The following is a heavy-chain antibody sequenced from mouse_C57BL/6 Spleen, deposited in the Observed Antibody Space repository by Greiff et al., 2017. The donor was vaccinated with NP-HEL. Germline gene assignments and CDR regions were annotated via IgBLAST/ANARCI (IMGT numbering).Heavy chain of an antibody. D-gene: IGHD2-5*01. CDR3: ARDYSNYFDY. V-gene: IGHV3-6*01. CDR1: GYSITSGYY. CDR2: ISYDGSN. J-gene: IGHJ2*01. Sequence: ESGPGLVKPSQSLSLTCSVTGYSITSGYYWNWIRQFPGNKLEWMGYISYDGSNNYNPSLKNRISITRDTSKNQFFLKLNSVTTEDTATYYCARDYSNYFDYWGQGTTLTVSS.